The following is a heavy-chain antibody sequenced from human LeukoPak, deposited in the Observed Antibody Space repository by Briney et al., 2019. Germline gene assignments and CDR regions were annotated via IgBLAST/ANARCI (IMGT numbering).Heavy chain of an antibody. D-gene: IGHD2-8*01. CDR3: ARDRRPQWAFDI. V-gene: IGHV3-23*01. J-gene: IGHJ3*02. Sequence: PGGSLRLSCAASGFTFSSYAMSWVRQAPGKGLEWVSAISGSGGSTYYADSVKGRFTISRDNAKNSLYLQMNSLRAEDTAVYYCARDRRPQWAFDIWGQRTMVTVSS. CDR1: GFTFSSYA. CDR2: ISGSGGST.